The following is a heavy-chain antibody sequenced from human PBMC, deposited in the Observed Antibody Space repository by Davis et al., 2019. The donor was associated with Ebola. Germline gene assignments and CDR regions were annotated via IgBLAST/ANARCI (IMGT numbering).Heavy chain of an antibody. D-gene: IGHD3-22*01. Sequence: PSETLSLTCTVSGGSISSGDYYWSWIRQPPGKGLEWIGYIYYSGSTYYNPSLKSRVTISVDTSKNQFSLKLSSVTAADTAVYYCARQRDYYDSSGYYPFDDWGQGTLVTVSS. J-gene: IGHJ4*02. CDR2: IYYSGST. CDR3: ARQRDYYDSSGYYPFDD. V-gene: IGHV4-30-4*01. CDR1: GGSISSGDYY.